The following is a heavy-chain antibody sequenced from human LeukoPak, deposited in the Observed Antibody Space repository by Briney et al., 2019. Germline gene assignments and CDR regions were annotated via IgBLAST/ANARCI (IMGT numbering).Heavy chain of an antibody. J-gene: IGHJ4*02. Sequence: GGSLRLSCAASGFTFSSYAMHWVRQAPGKGLEYVSAISSNGGSTYYANSVKGRFTISRDNSKNTLYLQMGSLRAEDMAVYYCARERYSGSYFRDFDYWGQGTLVTVSS. D-gene: IGHD1-26*01. CDR1: GFTFSSYA. CDR3: ARERYSGSYFRDFDY. V-gene: IGHV3-64*01. CDR2: ISSNGGST.